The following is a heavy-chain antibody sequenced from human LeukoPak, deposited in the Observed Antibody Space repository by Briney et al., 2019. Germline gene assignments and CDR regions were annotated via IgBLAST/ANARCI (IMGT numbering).Heavy chain of an antibody. CDR3: AKYGNSGWVIDN. J-gene: IGHJ4*02. D-gene: IGHD6-19*01. CDR2: IYYTGAT. CDR1: GGSIGSNC. Sequence: SETLSLTCTVSGGSIGSNCWTWIRQPPGKGLEYIGYIYYTGATNYNPSLKSRVTISVDTSKNQFSLKMTSVTAADTAVYFCAKYGNSGWVIDNWGQGTLVTVSS. V-gene: IGHV4-59*08.